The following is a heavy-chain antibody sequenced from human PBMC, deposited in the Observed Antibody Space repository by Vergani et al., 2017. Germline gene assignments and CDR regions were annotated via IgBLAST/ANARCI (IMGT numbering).Heavy chain of an antibody. V-gene: IGHV3-21*01. CDR1: GFTVSSNY. J-gene: IGHJ4*02. D-gene: IGHD6-25*01. Sequence: EVQLVESGGGLVQPGGSLRLSCAASGFTVSSNYMSWVRQAPGKGLEWVSSISSSSSYIYYADSVKGRFTISRDNAKNSLYLQMNSLRAEDTAVYCCARDSGYGDYVDYWGQGTLVTVSS. CDR3: ARDSGYGDYVDY. CDR2: ISSSSSYI.